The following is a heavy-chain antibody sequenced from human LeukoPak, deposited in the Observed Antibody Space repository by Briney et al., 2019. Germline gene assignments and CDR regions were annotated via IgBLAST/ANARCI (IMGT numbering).Heavy chain of an antibody. D-gene: IGHD3-10*01. CDR1: GFTFSSYW. V-gene: IGHV3-74*01. Sequence: GGSLRLSCAASGFTFSSYWMHWVRQAPGKGLVWVSRINSDGSSTSYADSVKGRFTISRDNAKNTLYLQMNSLRAEDTAVYYCARHTYYYGSGSYYSGGWFDPWGQGTLVTVSS. J-gene: IGHJ5*02. CDR2: INSDGSST. CDR3: ARHTYYYGSGSYYSGGWFDP.